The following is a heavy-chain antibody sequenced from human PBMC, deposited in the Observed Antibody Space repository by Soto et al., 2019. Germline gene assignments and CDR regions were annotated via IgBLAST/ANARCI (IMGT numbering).Heavy chain of an antibody. CDR3: ARRVMSTVTTSWFDP. J-gene: IGHJ5*02. CDR1: GYSFTSCW. V-gene: IGHV5-10-1*01. D-gene: IGHD4-4*01. CDR2: IDPSDSYT. Sequence: PGESLKISCKGSGYSFTSCWISWVRQMPGKGLEWMGRIDPSDSYTNYSPSFQGHATISADKSISTAYLQWSSLKASDTAMYYCARRVMSTVTTSWFDPWGQGTLVTVSS.